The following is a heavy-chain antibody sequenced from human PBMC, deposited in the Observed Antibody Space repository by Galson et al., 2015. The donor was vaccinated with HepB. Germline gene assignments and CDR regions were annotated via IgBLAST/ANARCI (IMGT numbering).Heavy chain of an antibody. D-gene: IGHD3-10*01. J-gene: IGHJ5*02. Sequence: SLRLSCAASGFTFSSYAMHWVRQAPGKGLEWVAVISYDGSNQYHADSVKGRFTISRDNSKNTLYLQMNSLRAEDTAVYYCARALLTMVRGVTSGGNWFDPWGQGTLVTVSS. V-gene: IGHV3-30-3*01. CDR2: ISYDGSNQ. CDR1: GFTFSSYA. CDR3: ARALLTMVRGVTSGGNWFDP.